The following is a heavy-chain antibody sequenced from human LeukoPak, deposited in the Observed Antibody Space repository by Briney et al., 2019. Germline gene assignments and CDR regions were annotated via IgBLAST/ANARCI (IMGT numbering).Heavy chain of an antibody. Sequence: GASVKVSCKASGYTFTGYYMHWVRQAPGQGLEWMGWINPNNGGTYYAQKFQGRVTMTRGTSISTAYMELIRLSSDDTAVYYCASTNDYGDFVYFQHWGQGTLVTVSS. CDR1: GYTFTGYY. CDR2: INPNNGGT. V-gene: IGHV1-2*02. CDR3: ASTNDYGDFVYFQH. D-gene: IGHD4-17*01. J-gene: IGHJ1*01.